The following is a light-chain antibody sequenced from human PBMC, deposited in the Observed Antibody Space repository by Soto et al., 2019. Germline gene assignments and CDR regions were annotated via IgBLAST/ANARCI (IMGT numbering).Light chain of an antibody. CDR1: QSVSSSY. V-gene: IGKV3-20*01. J-gene: IGKJ1*01. CDR3: QQYGSSPRT. Sequence: EIVLTQSPGTLSLSPGERATLSCRASQSVSSSYLAWYQQKPGQAPRLLIYGASGRATGIPDRFSGSGSGTDFTLTISRPEPEDFAVYYCQQYGSSPRTFGQGTKVDIK. CDR2: GAS.